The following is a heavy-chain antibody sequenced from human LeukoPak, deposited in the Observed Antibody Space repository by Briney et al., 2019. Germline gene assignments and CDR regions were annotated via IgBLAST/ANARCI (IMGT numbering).Heavy chain of an antibody. D-gene: IGHD6-13*01. V-gene: IGHV4-34*01. Sequence: SETLSLTCAVYGGSFSGYYWSWIREPPGKGLEWIGEINHSGSTNYNPSLKSRVTISVDTSKNQFSLKLSSVTAADTAVYYCARVIAATGPGSYYYGMGVWGQGTTVTVSS. J-gene: IGHJ6*02. CDR1: GGSFSGYY. CDR2: INHSGST. CDR3: ARVIAATGPGSYYYGMGV.